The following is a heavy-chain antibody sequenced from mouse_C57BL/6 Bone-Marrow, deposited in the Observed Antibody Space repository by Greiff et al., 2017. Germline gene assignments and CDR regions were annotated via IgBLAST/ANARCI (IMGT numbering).Heavy chain of an antibody. CDR1: GFNINDYY. CDR3: ASPIYYSNYDY. J-gene: IGHJ2*01. V-gene: IGHV14-2*01. CDR2: IDPEDGET. Sequence: VQLQQSGAELVKPGASVKLSCTASGFNINDYYMHWVKQRTEQGLEWIGRIDPEDGETKYATKFQGKATLTADTSSNTAYLQLSSLTSEVTAVYYCASPIYYSNYDYWGQGTTLTVSS. D-gene: IGHD2-5*01.